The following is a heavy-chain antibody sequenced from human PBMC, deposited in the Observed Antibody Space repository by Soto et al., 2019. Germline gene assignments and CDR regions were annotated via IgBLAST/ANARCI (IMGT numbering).Heavy chain of an antibody. D-gene: IGHD2-15*01. CDR2: IYYSGST. CDR3: ATSYNRYYSGGSCYSYYYYYMDV. CDR1: GGSISSYY. V-gene: IGHV4-59*12. J-gene: IGHJ6*03. Sequence: QVQLQESGPGLVKPSETLSLTCTVSGGSISSYYWSWIRQPPGKGLEWIGYIYYSGSTNYNPSLNSRRIITADATNNHHSPQLSSVTAAATAVYYCATSYNRYYSGGSCYSYYYYYMDVWGKGTTVTVSS.